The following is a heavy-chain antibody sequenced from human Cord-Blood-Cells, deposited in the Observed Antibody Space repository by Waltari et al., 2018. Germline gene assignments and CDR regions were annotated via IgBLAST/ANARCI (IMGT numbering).Heavy chain of an antibody. J-gene: IGHJ4*02. CDR3: ARALGWFDY. Sequence: QVQLQESGPGLVKPSETLSLTCAVSGYSNSSGYYWGWIRQPPGKGLEWIGSIYHSGSTYYNPSLKSRVTISVDTSKNQFSLKLSSVTAADTAVYYCARALGWFDYWGQGTLVTVSS. CDR1: GYSNSSGYY. D-gene: IGHD7-27*01. CDR2: IYHSGST. V-gene: IGHV4-38-2*01.